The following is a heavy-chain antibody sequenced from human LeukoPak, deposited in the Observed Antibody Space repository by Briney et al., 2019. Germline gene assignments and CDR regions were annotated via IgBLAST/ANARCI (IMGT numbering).Heavy chain of an antibody. Sequence: PGGSLRLSCAASGFTFRRYSVNWVRQAPGKGLEWVSTISSGSDYIYYADSVRGRFTISRDNFRNSVFLEVNSLRAEDTAIYYCARVLSLAMPGGFDYWGQGILVTVSS. D-gene: IGHD1-26*01. V-gene: IGHV3-21*01. CDR2: ISSGSDYI. CDR1: GFTFRRYS. J-gene: IGHJ4*02. CDR3: ARVLSLAMPGGFDY.